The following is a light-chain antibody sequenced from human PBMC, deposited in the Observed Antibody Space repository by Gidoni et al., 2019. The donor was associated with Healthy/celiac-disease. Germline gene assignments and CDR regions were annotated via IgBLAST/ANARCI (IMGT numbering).Light chain of an antibody. CDR1: QSVSSY. V-gene: IGKV3-11*01. Sequence: EIVLTQSPATLSLSPGERATLSCRASQSVSSYLAWYQQQPSQAPRLLIYDASNRATGIPARFSGSGSGTDFTLTISILEPEDFAVYYCQQRSNLFGGGTKVEIK. CDR3: QQRSNL. CDR2: DAS. J-gene: IGKJ4*01.